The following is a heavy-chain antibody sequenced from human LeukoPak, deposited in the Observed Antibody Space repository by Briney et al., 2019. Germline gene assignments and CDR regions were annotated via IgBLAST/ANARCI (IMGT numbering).Heavy chain of an antibody. CDR1: GFTFSSYS. Sequence: GGSLRLSCAASGFTFSSYSMNWVRQAPGKGLEWVSSISSSSSYTYYADSVKGRFTISRDNSKNTLYLQMNSLRAEDTAVYYCARDLTRYGSGSYLAFDIWGQGTMVTVSS. V-gene: IGHV3-21*04. D-gene: IGHD3-10*01. J-gene: IGHJ3*02. CDR2: ISSSSSYT. CDR3: ARDLTRYGSGSYLAFDI.